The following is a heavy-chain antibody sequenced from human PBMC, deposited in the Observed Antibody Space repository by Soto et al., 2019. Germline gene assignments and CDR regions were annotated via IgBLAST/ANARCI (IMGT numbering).Heavy chain of an antibody. V-gene: IGHV1-8*01. Sequence: ASVKVSCKASGYIFTSYDINWVRQATGQGLEWMGWMNPNSGNTGYAQKFQGRVTMTRNTSISTAYMELSSLRSEDTAVYYCARGPPVVVVAARKVPHFGYWGQGTLVTVSS. CDR3: ARGPPVVVVAARKVPHFGY. J-gene: IGHJ4*02. D-gene: IGHD2-15*01. CDR2: MNPNSGNT. CDR1: GYIFTSYD.